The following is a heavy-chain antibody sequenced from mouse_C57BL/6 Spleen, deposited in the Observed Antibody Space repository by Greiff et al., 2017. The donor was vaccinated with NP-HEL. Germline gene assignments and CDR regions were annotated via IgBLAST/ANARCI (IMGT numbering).Heavy chain of an antibody. J-gene: IGHJ3*01. V-gene: IGHV1-69*01. D-gene: IGHD2-1*01. Sequence: QVQLKQPGAELVMPGASVKLSCKASGYTFTSYWMHWVKQRPGQGLEWIGEIDPSDSYTNYNQKFKGKSTLTVDKSSSTAYMQLSSLTSEDSAVYYCAAERGNYVSWFAYWGQGTLVTVSA. CDR2: IDPSDSYT. CDR3: AAERGNYVSWFAY. CDR1: GYTFTSYW.